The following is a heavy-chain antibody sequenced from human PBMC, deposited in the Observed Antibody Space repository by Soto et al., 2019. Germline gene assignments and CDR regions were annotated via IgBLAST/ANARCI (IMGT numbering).Heavy chain of an antibody. V-gene: IGHV3-30-3*01. Sequence: QVQLVESGGGVVQPGRSLRLSCAASGFTFSSYAMHWVRQAPGKGLEWVAVISYDGSNKYYADSVKGRFTISRDNSKNTLYLQMNSRRAEDTAVYYCARDAGYGGNSNWYFDLWGRGTLVTVSS. D-gene: IGHD4-17*01. CDR3: ARDAGYGGNSNWYFDL. J-gene: IGHJ2*01. CDR2: ISYDGSNK. CDR1: GFTFSSYA.